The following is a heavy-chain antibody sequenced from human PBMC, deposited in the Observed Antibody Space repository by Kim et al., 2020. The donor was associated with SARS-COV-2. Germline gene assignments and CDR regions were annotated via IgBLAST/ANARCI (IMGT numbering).Heavy chain of an antibody. V-gene: IGHV3-21*04. J-gene: IGHJ4*02. CDR2: ISSSSSYI. CDR1: GFTFSSYS. Sequence: GGSLRLSCAASGFTFSSYSMNWVRQAPGKGLEWVSSISSSSSYIYYADSVKGRFTISRDNAKNSLYLQMNSLRAEDTAVYYCARDEGLIAAAGSYPFDYWGQGTLVTVSS. D-gene: IGHD6-13*01. CDR3: ARDEGLIAAAGSYPFDY.